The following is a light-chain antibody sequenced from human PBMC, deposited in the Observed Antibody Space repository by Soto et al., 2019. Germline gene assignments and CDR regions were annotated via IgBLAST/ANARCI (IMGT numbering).Light chain of an antibody. Sequence: QSVLTQPPSVSGAPGQRVTISCTGSSSNIGAGYVVHWYQQLPGAAPKLLIFSGNNRPSGVPDRFSGSKSGISASLAITGLQTEDEADYYCQTYDNNSDYVFGTGTKVTVL. CDR2: SGN. CDR3: QTYDNNSDYV. V-gene: IGLV1-40*01. CDR1: SSNIGAGYV. J-gene: IGLJ1*01.